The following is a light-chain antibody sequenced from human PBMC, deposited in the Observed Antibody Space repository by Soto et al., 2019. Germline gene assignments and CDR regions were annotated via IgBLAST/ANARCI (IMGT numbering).Light chain of an antibody. CDR2: GAS. J-gene: IGKJ4*01. V-gene: IGKV3-15*01. Sequence: EIVMTQSPATLSVSPGERATLSCRASQSVSSNLAWYQQKPGQAPRLLIYGASTRATGIPDRFSGSGSGTEFTLTISSLQSEDFAVYYCQQFNNWPPVTFGGGTKVEIK. CDR3: QQFNNWPPVT. CDR1: QSVSSN.